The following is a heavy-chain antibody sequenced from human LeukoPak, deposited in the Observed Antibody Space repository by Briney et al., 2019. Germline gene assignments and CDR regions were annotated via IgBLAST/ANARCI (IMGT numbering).Heavy chain of an antibody. CDR3: AREAHPYRSSSGWFDP. J-gene: IGHJ5*02. Sequence: SVKVSYKASGGTFSSYAISWVRQAPGQGLEWMGGIIPIFGTANYAQKFQGRVTITTDESTSTAYMELSSLRSEDTAVYYCAREAHPYRSSSGWFDPWGQGTLVTVSS. V-gene: IGHV1-69*05. CDR1: GGTFSSYA. CDR2: IIPIFGTA. D-gene: IGHD6-6*01.